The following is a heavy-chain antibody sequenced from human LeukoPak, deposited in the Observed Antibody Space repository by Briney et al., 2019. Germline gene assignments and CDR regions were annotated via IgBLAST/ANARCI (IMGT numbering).Heavy chain of an antibody. J-gene: IGHJ4*02. CDR2: IYTSGGT. V-gene: IGHV4-4*07. CDR3: ARGVFYYDTSGRGYYFDY. D-gene: IGHD3-22*01. Sequence: SEPLSLTCTVSGGSIARNSRSSVRQPAGKGLEWICRIYTSGGTGHNPSPKSRATMSVDTSKNQFSLKLSSMTAADTAVYYCARGVFYYDTSGRGYYFDYWGQGALVTVSS. CDR1: GGSIARNS.